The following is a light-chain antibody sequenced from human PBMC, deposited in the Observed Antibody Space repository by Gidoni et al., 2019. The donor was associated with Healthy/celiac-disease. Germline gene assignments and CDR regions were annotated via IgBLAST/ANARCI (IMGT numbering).Light chain of an antibody. Sequence: DIVMTQSLERLAVSLGERATIDGKSSQSVLYISNNKNYLAWYQQKPGQPPKLRIYWSATRESGVPDRFSGSGSGTDFTLTISSLQAEDVAVYYCQQYYSTPYTFGQGTKLEIK. CDR2: WSA. J-gene: IGKJ2*01. V-gene: IGKV4-1*01. CDR1: QSVLYISNNKNY. CDR3: QQYYSTPYT.